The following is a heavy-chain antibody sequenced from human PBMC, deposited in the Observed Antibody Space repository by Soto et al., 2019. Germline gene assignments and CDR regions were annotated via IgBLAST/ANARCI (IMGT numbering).Heavy chain of an antibody. J-gene: IGHJ4*02. Sequence: QVQLIESGGGVVQPGRSLRLSCAASGFIFNSYDMHWVRQAPGKGLEWVAFLSHDGSKRFYADSLKGRITMSRDNFNNTLYLEVHSLRPEDTAVYYCAKDLIGYCGRSTCNSFQSWGQGTLVTVSS. D-gene: IGHD2-2*01. V-gene: IGHV3-30*18. CDR3: AKDLIGYCGRSTCNSFQS. CDR1: GFIFNSYD. CDR2: LSHDGSKR.